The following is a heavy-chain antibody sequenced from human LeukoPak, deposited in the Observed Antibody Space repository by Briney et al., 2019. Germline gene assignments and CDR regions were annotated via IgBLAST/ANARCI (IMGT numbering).Heavy chain of an antibody. CDR2: VYYSGST. CDR3: VKSGGYGLIDY. Sequence: SETLSLTCTVSGGSISTTNYYWGWIRQSPGKGLEWFGCVYYSGSTYYNASLQSRVTISIDTSKNQFSLRLNSVTAADTAMYFCVKSGGYGLIDYWGQGTLVTVSS. D-gene: IGHD1-26*01. J-gene: IGHJ4*02. V-gene: IGHV4-39*01. CDR1: GGSISTTNYY.